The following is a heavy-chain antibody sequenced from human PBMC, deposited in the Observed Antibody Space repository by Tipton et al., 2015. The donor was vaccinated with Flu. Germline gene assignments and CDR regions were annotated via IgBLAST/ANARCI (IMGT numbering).Heavy chain of an antibody. CDR2: VSRTGST. V-gene: IGHV4-38-2*01. Sequence: LRLSCAVSGDSISSDYYWGWIRQFPGKGLEWIGTVSRTGSTIYNPSLMSRVTISIDTSKNQFSLKMKSVTATDMAVYYCARRDYSNYVSDPKNWFDPWGHGILVTVSS. CDR3: ARRDYSNYVSDPKNWFDP. CDR1: GDSISSDYY. D-gene: IGHD4-11*01. J-gene: IGHJ5*02.